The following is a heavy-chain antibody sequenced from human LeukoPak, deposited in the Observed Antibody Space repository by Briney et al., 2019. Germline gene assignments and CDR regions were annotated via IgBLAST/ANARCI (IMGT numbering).Heavy chain of an antibody. Sequence: SVTVSCKASGGTFSSYAISWVRQAPGQGLEWMGGIIPIFGTANYAQKFQGRVTITTDESTSTAYMELSSLRSEDTAVYYCARELVRIAAAERGYFDYWGQGTLVTVSS. V-gene: IGHV1-69*05. D-gene: IGHD6-13*01. CDR2: IIPIFGTA. CDR3: ARELVRIAAAERGYFDY. J-gene: IGHJ4*02. CDR1: GGTFSSYA.